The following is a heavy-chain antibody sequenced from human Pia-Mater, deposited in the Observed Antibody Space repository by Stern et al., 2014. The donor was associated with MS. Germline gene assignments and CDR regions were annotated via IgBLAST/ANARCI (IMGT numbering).Heavy chain of an antibody. D-gene: IGHD1-26*01. Sequence: QLVQSGGGLVKPGGSLRLSCAASGFTFRNAWMTWIRQAPGKGLEWVGRIKSKTDGGTTDYAAPVKGRFTISRDDSKNTLCLQMNSLKTEDTAVYYCTTLDRSYPYYYYGMDVWGQGTTVTVSS. CDR1: GFTFRNAW. V-gene: IGHV3-15*01. CDR2: IKSKTDGGTT. CDR3: TTLDRSYPYYYYGMDV. J-gene: IGHJ6*02.